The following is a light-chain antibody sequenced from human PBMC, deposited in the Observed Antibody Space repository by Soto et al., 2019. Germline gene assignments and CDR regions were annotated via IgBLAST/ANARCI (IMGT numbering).Light chain of an antibody. Sequence: QLVLTQSPSASASLGASVKLTCTLSSGHSSYAIAWHQQQPEKGPRYLMKLNSDGSHSKGDGIPDRFSGSSSGAERYLTISSLQSEDEADYYCQTWGTDIVGFGGGTKVTVL. V-gene: IGLV4-69*01. CDR2: LNSDGSH. CDR3: QTWGTDIVG. CDR1: SGHSSYA. J-gene: IGLJ2*01.